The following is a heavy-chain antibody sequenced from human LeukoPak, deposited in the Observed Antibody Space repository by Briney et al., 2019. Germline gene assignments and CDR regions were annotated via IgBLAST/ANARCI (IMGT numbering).Heavy chain of an antibody. CDR2: IYHSGST. D-gene: IGHD5-12*01. CDR3: ARARGGGYDNRPFDY. Sequence: SGTLSLTCAVSGGSISSSNWWSWVRQRPGKGLEWIGEIYHSGSTNYNPSLESRVTISVDKSKNQFSLKLSSVTAADTAVYYCARARGGGYDNRPFDYWGQGTLVTVSS. CDR1: GGSISSSNW. V-gene: IGHV4-4*02. J-gene: IGHJ4*02.